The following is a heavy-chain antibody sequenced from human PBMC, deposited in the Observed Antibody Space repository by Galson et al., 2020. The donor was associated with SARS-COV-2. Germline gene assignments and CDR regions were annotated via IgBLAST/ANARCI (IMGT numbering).Heavy chain of an antibody. CDR1: GFTFNNYA. CDR2: MKNGGGTI. Sequence: TGGSLRLSCAASGFTFNNYAMSWVRQAPGKGLEWVSGMKNGGGTIYYADSVKGRFTISRDNSKNTLYLQMNSLRAEDTAVYYCAKTYYDDSSVYHPLDYWGQGTLVTVS. D-gene: IGHD3-22*01. CDR3: AKTYYDDSSVYHPLDY. V-gene: IGHV3-23*01. J-gene: IGHJ4*02.